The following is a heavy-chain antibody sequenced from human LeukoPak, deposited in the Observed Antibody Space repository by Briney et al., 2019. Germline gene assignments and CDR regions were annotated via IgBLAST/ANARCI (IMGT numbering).Heavy chain of an antibody. D-gene: IGHD6-19*01. V-gene: IGHV3-30*18. Sequence: PGGSLRLSCAASGFTFSSYGMHWVRQAPGKGLEWEAVISYDGSNKYYADSVKGRFTISRDNSKNTLYLQMNSLRAEDTAVYYCAKDLRGYSSGWFNLGYWGQGTLVTVSS. CDR3: AKDLRGYSSGWFNLGY. CDR2: ISYDGSNK. CDR1: GFTFSSYG. J-gene: IGHJ4*02.